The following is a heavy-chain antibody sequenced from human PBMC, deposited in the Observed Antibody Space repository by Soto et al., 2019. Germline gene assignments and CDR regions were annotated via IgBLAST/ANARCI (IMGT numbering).Heavy chain of an antibody. CDR2: ISGSGGST. CDR3: AKDNLATGPYYYYGMDV. Sequence: VELVESGGGLVQPGGSLRLSCAASGFTFSSYAMSWVRQAPGKGLEWVSAISGSGGSTYYADSVKGRFTISRDNSKNTLYLQMNSLRAEDTAVYYCAKDNLATGPYYYYGMDVWGQGTTVTVSS. CDR1: GFTFSSYA. V-gene: IGHV3-23*04. J-gene: IGHJ6*02. D-gene: IGHD1-26*01.